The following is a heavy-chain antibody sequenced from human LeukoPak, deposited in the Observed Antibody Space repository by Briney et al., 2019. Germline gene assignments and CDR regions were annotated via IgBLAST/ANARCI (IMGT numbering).Heavy chain of an antibody. J-gene: IGHJ4*02. CDR1: GFTFSSYG. CDR2: ISYDGSNK. Sequence: GGSLRLSCAASGFTFSSYGMHWVRQAPGKGLEWVAVISYDGSNKYYADSVKGRFTISRDNAKNSLFLQMNNLRDEDTAVYYCARYGPNDSPFDYWGQGTLVTVSS. D-gene: IGHD3-3*01. V-gene: IGHV3-30*03. CDR3: ARYGPNDSPFDY.